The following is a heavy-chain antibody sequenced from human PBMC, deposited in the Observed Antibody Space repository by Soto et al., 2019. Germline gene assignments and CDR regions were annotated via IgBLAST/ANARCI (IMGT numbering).Heavy chain of an antibody. CDR3: AKDDRASDDYGDYVYLSYFDY. CDR2: ISGSGGST. V-gene: IGHV3-23*01. CDR1: GFTFSSYA. J-gene: IGHJ4*02. Sequence: GGSLRLSCAASGFTFSSYAMSWVRQAPGKGLEWVSAISGSGGSTYYADSVKGRFTISRDNSKNTLYLQMNSLRAEDTAVYYCAKDDRASDDYGDYVYLSYFDYWGQGTLVTVSS. D-gene: IGHD4-17*01.